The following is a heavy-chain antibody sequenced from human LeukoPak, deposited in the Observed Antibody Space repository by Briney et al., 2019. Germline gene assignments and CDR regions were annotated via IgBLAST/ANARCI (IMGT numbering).Heavy chain of an antibody. CDR2: IRGATT. J-gene: IGHJ3*02. V-gene: IGHV3-23*01. CDR3: AKLGIAVAGGDAFDI. CDR1: GGSFSDYA. D-gene: IGHD6-19*01. Sequence: GGSLRLSCAASGGSFSDYAMSWVRQAPGKGLEWVSPIRGATTNNADSVRARSTNSRDNPKITLYLQMNSLRAEDPAVYYCAKLGIAVAGGDAFDIWGQGKTVTVSS.